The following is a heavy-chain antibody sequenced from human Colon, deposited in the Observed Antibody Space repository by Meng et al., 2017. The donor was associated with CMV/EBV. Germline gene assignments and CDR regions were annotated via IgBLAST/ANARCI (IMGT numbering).Heavy chain of an antibody. CDR2: ISAISSSSDYI. CDR1: GFTFSSYD. Sequence: GGSLRLSCAASGFTFSSYDMNWVRQAPGKGLEWVSSISAISSSSDYISYADSVKGRFTISRDNAKTSLFLQLDSLRAEDTAVYYCARSLQCTNPNCNDPAYWGQGTLVTVSS. CDR3: ARSLQCTNPNCNDPAY. V-gene: IGHV3-21*01. D-gene: IGHD2-8*01. J-gene: IGHJ4*02.